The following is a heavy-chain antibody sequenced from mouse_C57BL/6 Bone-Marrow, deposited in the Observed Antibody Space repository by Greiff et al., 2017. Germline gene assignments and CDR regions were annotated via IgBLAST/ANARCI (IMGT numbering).Heavy chain of an antibody. CDR2: IDPENGDT. CDR3: TTYLTGTRGDY. D-gene: IGHD4-1*01. CDR1: GFNIKDDY. J-gene: IGHJ2*01. V-gene: IGHV14-4*01. Sequence: VQLQQSGAELVRPGASVKLSCTASGFNIKDDYMHWVKQRPEQGLEWIGWIDPENGDTEYASKFQGQATLKADTSSNTAYLQLSSLTSEDTAVYYCTTYLTGTRGDYWGQGTTLTVSS.